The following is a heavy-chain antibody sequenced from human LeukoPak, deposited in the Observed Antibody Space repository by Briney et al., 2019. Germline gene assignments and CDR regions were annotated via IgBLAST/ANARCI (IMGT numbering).Heavy chain of an antibody. J-gene: IGHJ4*02. CDR1: GFTFRSFA. CDR3: AKEVVDTGKSFES. D-gene: IGHD3-10*01. V-gene: IGHV3-23*01. Sequence: GGSLRFSGAASGFTFRSFALNWDRQAPGKRLEWVSTISASGDDTFYAASVKGRFTVSRDNSKNTLHLQLNSLRAEDAAIYYCAKEVVDTGKSFESWGQGTLVTVSS. CDR2: ISASGDDT.